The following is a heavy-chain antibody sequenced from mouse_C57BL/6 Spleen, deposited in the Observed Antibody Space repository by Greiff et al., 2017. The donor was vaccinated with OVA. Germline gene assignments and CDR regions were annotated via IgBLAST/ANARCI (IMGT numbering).Heavy chain of an antibody. Sequence: QVQLKQPGAELVKPGASVKLSCKASGYTFTSYWMHWVKQRPGQGLEWIGMIHPNSGSTNYNEKFKSKATLTVDKSSSTAYMQLSSLTSEDSAVYYCARDTTVVATNYFDYWGQGTTLTVSS. CDR1: GYTFTSYW. J-gene: IGHJ2*01. V-gene: IGHV1-64*01. D-gene: IGHD1-1*01. CDR3: ARDTTVVATNYFDY. CDR2: IHPNSGST.